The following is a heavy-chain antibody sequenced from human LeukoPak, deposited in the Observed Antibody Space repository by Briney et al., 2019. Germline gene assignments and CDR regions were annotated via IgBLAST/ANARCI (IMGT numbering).Heavy chain of an antibody. J-gene: IGHJ4*02. CDR3: AKVGSGWYGIDY. V-gene: IGHV3-30*02. CDR1: GFNFSIYG. CDR2: VRYDGTHQ. Sequence: GGSLRLSCAASGFNFSIYGIHWVRQAPGKGLEWVTFVRYDGTHQDYADSVKGRFTISRDNSKNIVYVQMNALRVEDTAIYYCAKVGSGWYGIDYWGQGTLVTVSS. D-gene: IGHD6-19*01.